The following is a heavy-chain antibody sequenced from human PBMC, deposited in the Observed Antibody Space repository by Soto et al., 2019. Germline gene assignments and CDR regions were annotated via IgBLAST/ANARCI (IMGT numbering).Heavy chain of an antibody. D-gene: IGHD5-12*01. Sequence: QVQLVQSGAEVKKPGSSVKVSCKASGGTFSSYAISWVRQAPGQGLEWMGGIIPIFGTANYAQKFQGRVTITADESTRPAYLELSSLRSEDTAVYYCARVPDKVRAFDYWGQGTLVTVSS. CDR3: ARVPDKVRAFDY. V-gene: IGHV1-69*12. J-gene: IGHJ4*02. CDR2: IIPIFGTA. CDR1: GGTFSSYA.